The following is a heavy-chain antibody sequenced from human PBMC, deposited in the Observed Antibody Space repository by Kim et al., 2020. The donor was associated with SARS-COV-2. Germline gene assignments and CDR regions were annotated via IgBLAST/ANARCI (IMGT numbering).Heavy chain of an antibody. CDR1: GFTFSSYS. CDR3: ARAHYDFWSGRTDY. V-gene: IGHV3-21*01. D-gene: IGHD3-3*01. CDR2: ISSSSSYI. Sequence: GGSLRLSCAASGFTFSSYSMNWVRQAPGKGLEWVSSISSSSSYIYYADSVKGRFTISRDNAKNSLYLQMNSLRTEDTAVYYCARAHYDFWSGRTDYWGQGTLVTVSS. J-gene: IGHJ4*02.